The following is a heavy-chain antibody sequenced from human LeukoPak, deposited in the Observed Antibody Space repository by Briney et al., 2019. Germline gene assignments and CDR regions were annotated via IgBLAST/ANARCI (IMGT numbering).Heavy chain of an antibody. D-gene: IGHD6-19*01. CDR2: IYHSGST. J-gene: IGHJ5*02. CDR1: GGSISSSNW. CDR3: ARDWAVAGTGHWFDP. V-gene: IGHV4-4*02. Sequence: SETLSLTCAVSGGSISSSNWWSWVRQPPGKGLEWIGEIYHSGSTNYNPSLKSRVTISVDKSKNQFSLKLSSVTAADTAVYYCARDWAVAGTGHWFDPWGQGTLVTVSS.